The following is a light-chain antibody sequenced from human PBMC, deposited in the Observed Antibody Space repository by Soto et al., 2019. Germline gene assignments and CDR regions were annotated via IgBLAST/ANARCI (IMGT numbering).Light chain of an antibody. J-gene: IGLJ1*01. CDR1: SSDVGGYNY. Sequence: QSVLAQPASVSGSPGQSITISCTGTSSDVGGYNYVSWYQQHPGKAPKLMIYEVSNRPSGVSYRFSGSKSGNTASLTISGLQAEDEADYYCSSHTSSNTRVFGTGTKV. CDR2: EVS. V-gene: IGLV2-14*01. CDR3: SSHTSSNTRV.